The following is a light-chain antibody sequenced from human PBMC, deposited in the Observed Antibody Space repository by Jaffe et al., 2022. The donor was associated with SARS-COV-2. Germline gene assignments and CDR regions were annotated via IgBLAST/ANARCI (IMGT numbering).Light chain of an antibody. CDR2: AVT. V-gene: IGLV2-8*01. J-gene: IGLJ2*01. CDR3: TSYAGSDNFDVV. CDR1: SSDVGGYDS. Sequence: QSALTQPPSASGSPGQSVTISCTGTSSDVGGYDSVSWYQHHPGKAPKLMIYAVTKRPSGVPDRFSGSKSGNTASLTVSGLQAEDEADYYCTSYAGSDNFDVVFGGGTKLTVL.